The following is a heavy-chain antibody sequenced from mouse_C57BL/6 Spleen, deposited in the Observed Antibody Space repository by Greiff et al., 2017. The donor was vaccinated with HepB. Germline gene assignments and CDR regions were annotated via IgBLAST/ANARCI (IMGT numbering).Heavy chain of an antibody. CDR2: IDPETGGT. CDR1: GYTFTDYE. V-gene: IGHV1-15*01. Sequence: QVQLKESGAELVRPGASVTLSCKASGYTFTDYEMHWVKQTPVHGLEWIGAIDPETGGTAYNQKFKGKAILTADKSSSTAYMELRSLTSEDSAVYYCTRVTTVVAGGDWGQGTTLSVSS. CDR3: TRVTTVVAGGD. J-gene: IGHJ2*01. D-gene: IGHD1-1*01.